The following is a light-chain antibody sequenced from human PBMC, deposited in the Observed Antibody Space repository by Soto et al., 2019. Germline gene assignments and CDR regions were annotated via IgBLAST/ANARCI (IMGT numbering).Light chain of an antibody. V-gene: IGKV1-39*01. J-gene: IGKJ1*01. CDR2: VAS. Sequence: DIQMTQSPSSLSASVGDRVTITCRASQSIGRNLNWYKQKPGKAPKVLIYVASSLQSGVPSRFSGSGSGTDFTLTITSVQREDFATYFCQQGYSTPWTFGQGTKVEIK. CDR3: QQGYSTPWT. CDR1: QSIGRN.